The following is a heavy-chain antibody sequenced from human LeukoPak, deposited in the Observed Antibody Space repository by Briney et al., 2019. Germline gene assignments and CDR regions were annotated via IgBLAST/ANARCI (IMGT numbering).Heavy chain of an antibody. CDR1: GFTFSSFA. J-gene: IGHJ4*02. Sequence: GGSLRLSCAASGFTFSSFAMNWVRQAPGKGLEWVSIISGSGDTTHYTDSVKGRFTISRENSKNRLYLQMNSLRAEDTAVYYCARAEGYGGELDSWGQGTLVTVSS. V-gene: IGHV3-23*01. CDR2: ISGSGDTT. D-gene: IGHD4-23*01. CDR3: ARAEGYGGELDS.